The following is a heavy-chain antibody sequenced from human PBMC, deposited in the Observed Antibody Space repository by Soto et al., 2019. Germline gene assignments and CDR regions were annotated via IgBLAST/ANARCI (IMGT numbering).Heavy chain of an antibody. J-gene: IGHJ6*03. Sequence: EVQLLESGGGLVQPGGSLRLSCAASGFMFSRYGLSWVRQAPGKGLEWVSTISGSGDSTYYADSAKGRFTISRDSSKNTLYLQMNSLRAEDTAVYYCTKAGSTSWYYYRDVWGKGTTVSVSS. CDR3: TKAGSTSWYYYRDV. V-gene: IGHV3-23*01. CDR1: GFMFSRYG. CDR2: ISGSGDST. D-gene: IGHD2-2*01.